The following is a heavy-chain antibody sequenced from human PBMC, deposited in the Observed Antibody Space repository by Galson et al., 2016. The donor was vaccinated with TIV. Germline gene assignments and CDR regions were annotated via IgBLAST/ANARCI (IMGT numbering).Heavy chain of an antibody. D-gene: IGHD3-16*01. CDR2: IDTDGTTT. J-gene: IGHJ1*01. V-gene: IGHV3-74*01. CDR3: VRDRLGWH. Sequence: LRLSCAASGISVNNDWMHWVRQSPEKGLVWVARIDTDGTTTYYADSVKGRFSISRDNAKNTVYLQMNNLIADDTAVYYCVRDRLGWHWGQGTLVTVSS. CDR1: GISVNNDW.